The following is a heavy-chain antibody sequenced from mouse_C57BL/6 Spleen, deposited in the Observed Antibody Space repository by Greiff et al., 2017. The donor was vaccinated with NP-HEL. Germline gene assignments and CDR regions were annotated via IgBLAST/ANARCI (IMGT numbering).Heavy chain of an antibody. J-gene: IGHJ4*01. CDR3: ARLRSDAMDY. D-gene: IGHD1-1*01. Sequence: VQLQQSGAELVMPGASVKLSCKASGYTFTSYWMHWVKQRPGQGLEWIGEIDPSDSYTNYNQKFKGKSTLTVDKSSSTAYMQLSSLTSEDSAVYYCARLRSDAMDYWGQGTSVTVSS. CDR1: GYTFTSYW. V-gene: IGHV1-69*01. CDR2: IDPSDSYT.